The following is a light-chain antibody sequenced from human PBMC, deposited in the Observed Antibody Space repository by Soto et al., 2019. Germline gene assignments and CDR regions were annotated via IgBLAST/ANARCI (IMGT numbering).Light chain of an antibody. Sequence: QTPLTQPPSPSATPGQTVTISCSGNSSNIGSNTVNWYQQLPGTAPKLLIYSNNQRPSGVPDRFSGSKSGTSASLAISGLQSEDEADYYCAAWDDSLNGYVFGTGTKVTVL. V-gene: IGLV1-44*01. CDR3: AAWDDSLNGYV. J-gene: IGLJ1*01. CDR1: SSNIGSNT. CDR2: SNN.